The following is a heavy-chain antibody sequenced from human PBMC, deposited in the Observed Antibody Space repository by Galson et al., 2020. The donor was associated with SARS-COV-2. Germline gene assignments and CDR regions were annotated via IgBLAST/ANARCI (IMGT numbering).Heavy chain of an antibody. CDR3: AKIDEGPDY. V-gene: IGHV3-9*01. CDR1: GFTFDDYA. Sequence: GGSLRLSCAASGFTFDDYAMHWVRQAPGKGLEWVSGISWNSGSIGYADSVKGRFTISRDNAKNSLYLQMNSLRAEDTALYYCAKIDEGPDYWGQGTLVTVSS. CDR2: ISWNSGSI. J-gene: IGHJ4*02.